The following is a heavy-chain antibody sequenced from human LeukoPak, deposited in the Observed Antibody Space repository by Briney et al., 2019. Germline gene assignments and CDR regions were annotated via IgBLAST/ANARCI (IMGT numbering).Heavy chain of an antibody. J-gene: IGHJ3*02. CDR1: GGSISSSNW. Sequence: SETLSLTCVVSGGSISSSNWWSWVRQPRGKGLEWIGEIYHSGSTNYNPSLKSRGTISVDKSKNQFSLKVSSVTAADTAVYYCARDRSSGDRRLGAFDIWGQGTMVTVSS. CDR3: ARDRSSGDRRLGAFDI. CDR2: IYHSGST. D-gene: IGHD6-19*01. V-gene: IGHV4-4*02.